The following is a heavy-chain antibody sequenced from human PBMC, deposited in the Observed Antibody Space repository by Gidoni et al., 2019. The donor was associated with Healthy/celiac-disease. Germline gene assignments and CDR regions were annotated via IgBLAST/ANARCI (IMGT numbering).Heavy chain of an antibody. J-gene: IGHJ5*02. CDR2: ISGSGGST. D-gene: IGHD3-22*01. CDR3: AKDPVGYYESRGWFDP. Sequence: EVQLLESGGGLVQPGGSLRLSCAASGFTFSSYAMSWVRQAPGKGLEWVSAISGSGGSTYYADSVKGRFTISRDNSKNTLYLQMNSLRAEDTAVYYCAKDPVGYYESRGWFDPWGQGTLVTVSS. CDR1: GFTFSSYA. V-gene: IGHV3-23*01.